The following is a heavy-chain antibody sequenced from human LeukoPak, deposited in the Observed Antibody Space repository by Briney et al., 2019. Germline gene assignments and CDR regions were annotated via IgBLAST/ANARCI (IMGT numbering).Heavy chain of an antibody. D-gene: IGHD3-10*02. Sequence: GGSLRLSCVGSGLSISNYWMSWVRQTPGKGLEWVSYISSSGSTIYYADSVKGRFTISRDNAKNSLYLQMNSLRAEDTAVYYCAELGITMIGGVWGKGTTVTISS. V-gene: IGHV3-48*03. CDR1: GLSISNYW. CDR3: AELGITMIGGV. CDR2: ISSSGSTI. J-gene: IGHJ6*04.